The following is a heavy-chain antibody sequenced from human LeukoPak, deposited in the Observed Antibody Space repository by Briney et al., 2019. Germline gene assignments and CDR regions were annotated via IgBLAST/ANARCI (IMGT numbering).Heavy chain of an antibody. J-gene: IGHJ4*02. CDR1: GGSISGGAYS. CDR2: IYHSGST. Sequence: SQTLSLTCTVPGGSISGGAYSWSWIRQPPGKGLEWIGYIYHSGSTYYNPSLKSRVTMSFDRSTNQFSLRLSSVTAADTAVYYCARALNTNAIDYWGQGALVTVSS. V-gene: IGHV4-30-2*01. CDR3: ARALNTNAIDY.